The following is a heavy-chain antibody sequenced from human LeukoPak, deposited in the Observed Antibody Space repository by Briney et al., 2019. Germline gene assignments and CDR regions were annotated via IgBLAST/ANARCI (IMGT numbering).Heavy chain of an antibody. CDR2: IYYSGST. CDR1: GGSISSSSYY. V-gene: IGHV4-39*07. CDR3: ASLSNTMDTEDY. Sequence: SETLSLTCTVSGGSISSSSYYWGWIRQPPGKGLEWIGSIYYSGSTYYNPSLKSRVTISVDTSKNQFSLKLSSVTAADTAVYYCASLSNTMDTEDYWGQGTLVIVTS. D-gene: IGHD3-10*01. J-gene: IGHJ4*02.